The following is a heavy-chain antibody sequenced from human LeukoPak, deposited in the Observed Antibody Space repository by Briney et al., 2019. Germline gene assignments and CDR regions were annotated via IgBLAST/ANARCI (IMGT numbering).Heavy chain of an antibody. CDR1: GFTFSSYA. V-gene: IGHV3-23*01. CDR2: ISGRSGST. CDR3: AKDYDILTGSEY. Sequence: PGGSLRLSCAASGFTFSSYAMSWVRQAPGKGLEWVSAISGRSGSTYYADSVKGRFTISRDNSKNTLYLQMNSLRAEDTAVYYCAKDYDILTGSEYWGQGTLVTVSS. D-gene: IGHD3-9*01. J-gene: IGHJ4*02.